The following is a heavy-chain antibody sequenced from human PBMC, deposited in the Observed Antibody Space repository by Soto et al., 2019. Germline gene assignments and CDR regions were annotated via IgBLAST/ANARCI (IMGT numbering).Heavy chain of an antibody. CDR1: GVTLSSYA. V-gene: IGHV3-23*01. D-gene: IGHD2-15*01. CDR3: AKDLVGCSGGSCYN. Sequence: GRSLRLSCVPSGVTLSSYALTWVRQASLKELESVPGISGSVGSTYCAYYVKGRFTISRDNSKNTLYLQMNSLRAEDTAVYYCAKDLVGCSGGSCYNWGQGTLVTVSS. CDR2: ISGSVGST. J-gene: IGHJ4*02.